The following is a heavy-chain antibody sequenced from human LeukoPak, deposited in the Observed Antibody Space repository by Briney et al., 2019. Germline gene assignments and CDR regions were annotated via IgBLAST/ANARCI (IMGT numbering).Heavy chain of an antibody. V-gene: IGHV3-30*03. Sequence: GGSLRLSCAASGFTFSSYGMHWVRQAPGKGLEWVAVISYDGSNKYYADSVKGRFTISRDNSKNTLYLQMNSLRAEDTAVYYCAGAYGGAFDYWGQGTLVTASS. CDR2: ISYDGSNK. J-gene: IGHJ4*02. CDR1: GFTFSSYG. D-gene: IGHD4-23*01. CDR3: AGAYGGAFDY.